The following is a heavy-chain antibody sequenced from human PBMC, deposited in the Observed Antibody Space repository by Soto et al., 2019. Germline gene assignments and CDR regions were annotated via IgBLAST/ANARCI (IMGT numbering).Heavy chain of an antibody. CDR2: ISHDGSNK. J-gene: IGHJ4*02. CDR3: AKKPMGSSSSQIDY. D-gene: IGHD6-6*01. V-gene: IGHV3-30*18. CDR1: VFTFSDYG. Sequence: ESGGGVVHPGRSLRLSCAASVFTFSDYGMHWVRQAPGKGLEWVAVISHDGSNKYYADSVKARFTISRDNSKNTLYLQMNSLRAEDTAVYYCAKKPMGSSSSQIDYWGQGTLVTVSS.